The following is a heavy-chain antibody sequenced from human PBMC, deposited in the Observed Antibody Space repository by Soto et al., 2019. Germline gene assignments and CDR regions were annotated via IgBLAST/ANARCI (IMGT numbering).Heavy chain of an antibody. D-gene: IGHD6-13*01. J-gene: IGHJ5*02. CDR2: ISSNSAYI. CDR3: TRDASRDSSAGGWFDP. CDR1: GFTFRSFT. V-gene: IGHV3-21*02. Sequence: EVQLVESGGGLVKPGGSLRLSCAASGFTFRSFTMNWVRQAPGKGLEWVSTISSNSAYIYYTDAMRGRFTISRDNAKNSRLLQMNSLRAEDTAVYYGTRDASRDSSAGGWFDPWGPGNLVNVSS.